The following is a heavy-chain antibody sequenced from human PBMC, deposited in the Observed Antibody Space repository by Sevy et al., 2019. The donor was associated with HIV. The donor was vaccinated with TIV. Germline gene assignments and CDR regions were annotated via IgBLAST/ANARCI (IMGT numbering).Heavy chain of an antibody. CDR1: GGSISSYY. D-gene: IGHD3-10*01. CDR2: IYYSGSN. Sequence: SETLSLTCTVSGGSISSYYWSWIRQPPGKGLEWIGYIYYSGSNNYNPSLKSRVTISVDKSKNQFSLKLSSVTAADTAVYDCARGHYYGSADYYYYYMDVWGKGTTVTVSS. CDR3: ARGHYYGSADYYYYYMDV. V-gene: IGHV4-59*01. J-gene: IGHJ6*03.